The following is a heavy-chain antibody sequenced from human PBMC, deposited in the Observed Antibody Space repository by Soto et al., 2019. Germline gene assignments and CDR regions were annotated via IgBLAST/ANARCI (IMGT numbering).Heavy chain of an antibody. V-gene: IGHV4-31*03. D-gene: IGHD3-9*01. CDR1: GGSISSGGYY. CDR3: ARVTHPLRYFDWLYHSYYFDS. CDR2: IYYSGST. J-gene: IGHJ4*02. Sequence: SETLSLTCTVSGGSISSGGYYWSWIRQHPGKGLEWIGYIYYSGSTYYNPSLKSRVTISVDTSKNQFSLKLSSVTAADTAVYYCARVTHPLRYFDWLYHSYYFDSWGQGTLVTVSS.